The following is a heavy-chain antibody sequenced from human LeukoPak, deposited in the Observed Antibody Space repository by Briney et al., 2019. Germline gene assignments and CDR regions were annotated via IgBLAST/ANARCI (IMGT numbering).Heavy chain of an antibody. CDR1: GFTFSSYA. CDR3: AKGRTAYCSSTSCYTSDY. J-gene: IGHJ4*02. CDR2: ISGSGGST. Sequence: PGASLRLSCAASGFTFSSYAMSWVRQAPGKGLEWVSAISGSGGSTYYADSVKGRFTISRDNSKNTLYLQMNSLRAKDTAVYYCAKGRTAYCSSTSCYTSDYWGQGTLVTVSS. D-gene: IGHD2-2*02. V-gene: IGHV3-23*01.